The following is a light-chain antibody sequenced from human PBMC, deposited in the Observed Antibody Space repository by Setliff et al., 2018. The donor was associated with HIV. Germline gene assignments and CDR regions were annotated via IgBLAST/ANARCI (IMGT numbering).Light chain of an antibody. V-gene: IGLV2-23*02. Sequence: QSVLTQPASVSGSPGQSITISCTGTSSDVGSYNLVSWYQQHPGKAPKLMIYEVSKRPSGVSNRFSASKSGNTASLTISGLQAEDEADYYCSAYAGVGTVFGTGTKSPS. J-gene: IGLJ1*01. CDR2: EVS. CDR1: SSDVGSYNL. CDR3: SAYAGVGTV.